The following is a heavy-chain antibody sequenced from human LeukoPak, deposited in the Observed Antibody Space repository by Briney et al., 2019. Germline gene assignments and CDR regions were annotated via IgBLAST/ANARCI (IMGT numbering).Heavy chain of an antibody. V-gene: IGHV3-66*01. CDR3: TRVGHSYGLDY. D-gene: IGHD5-18*01. CDR2: IYSGGST. Sequence: GGSLRLSCAASGFTVSSNYMSWVRQAPGKGLEWVSVIYSGGSTYYADSVKGRFTISRDNAKNTQYLQMNSLSAEDTAVYYCTRVGHSYGLDYWGQGTLVTVSS. CDR1: GFTVSSNY. J-gene: IGHJ4*02.